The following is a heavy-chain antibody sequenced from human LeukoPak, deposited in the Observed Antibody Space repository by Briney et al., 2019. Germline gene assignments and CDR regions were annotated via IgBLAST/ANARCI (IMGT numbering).Heavy chain of an antibody. CDR1: GFTFSDYY. Sequence: PGGSLRLSCAASGFTFSDYYMSWLRQAPGKGLEWVSYISSSGSTIYYADSVKGRFTISRDNAKNSLYLQMNSLRVEDTAVYYCARDWGYSYGPPDYWGQGTLVTVSS. V-gene: IGHV3-11*04. J-gene: IGHJ4*02. D-gene: IGHD5-18*01. CDR3: ARDWGYSYGPPDY. CDR2: ISSSGSTI.